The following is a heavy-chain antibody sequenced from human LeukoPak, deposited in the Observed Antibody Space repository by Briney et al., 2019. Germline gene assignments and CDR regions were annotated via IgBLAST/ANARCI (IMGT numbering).Heavy chain of an antibody. D-gene: IGHD4-11*01. CDR1: GYTFTSCA. J-gene: IGHJ4*02. CDR2: ISAYNGNT. Sequence: GASVKVSCKASGYTFTSCAISWVRQAPGQGLEWMGWISAYNGNTNYAQKFQGRGTMTTDTSTSTAYMELRSLRSDDTAVYYCARINYRPIIQFFDFWGQGTLVTVSS. V-gene: IGHV1-18*01. CDR3: ARINYRPIIQFFDF.